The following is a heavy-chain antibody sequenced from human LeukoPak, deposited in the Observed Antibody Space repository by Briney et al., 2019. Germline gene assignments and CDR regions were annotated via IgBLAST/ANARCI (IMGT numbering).Heavy chain of an antibody. D-gene: IGHD3/OR15-3a*01. CDR2: INPSGGST. CDR1: GCTFSRYY. V-gene: IGHV1-46*01. CDR3: ARWGASGLALIYYYGMDV. Sequence: ASVKVSCKASGCTFSRYYMHWVRQAPGQGLEWMGIINPSGGSTSYAQKFQGRVTMTRDTSTRIVYMELSSLRSEDTAVYYCARWGASGLALIYYYGMDVWGQGTTVTVSS. J-gene: IGHJ6*02.